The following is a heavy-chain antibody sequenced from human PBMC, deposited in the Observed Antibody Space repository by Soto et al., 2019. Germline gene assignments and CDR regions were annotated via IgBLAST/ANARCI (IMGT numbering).Heavy chain of an antibody. CDR3: ARPVRGYYYYYMDV. CDR1: GGSISSSSYY. J-gene: IGHJ6*03. Sequence: SETLSLTCTVSGGSISSSSYYWGWIRQPPGKGLEWIGSIYYSGSTYYNPSLKSRVTISVDTSKNQFSLKLSSVTAADTAVYYCARPVRGYYYYYMDVWGKGTTVTVSS. CDR2: IYYSGST. D-gene: IGHD3-16*02. V-gene: IGHV4-39*01.